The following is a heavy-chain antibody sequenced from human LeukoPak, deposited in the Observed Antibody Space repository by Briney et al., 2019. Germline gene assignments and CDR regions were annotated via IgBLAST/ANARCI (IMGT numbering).Heavy chain of an antibody. V-gene: IGHV1-69*05. D-gene: IGHD3-10*01. J-gene: IGHJ6*03. CDR2: TIPIFGTA. CDR1: GGTFSSYA. CDR3: ARGGSYYGSGSYYNDYYYYYMDV. Sequence: AASVKVSCKASGGTFSSYAISWVRQAPGQGLEWMGGTIPIFGTANYAQKFQGRVTITTDESTSTAYMELSSLRSEDTAVYYCARGGSYYGSGSYYNDYYYYYMDVWGKGTTVTVSS.